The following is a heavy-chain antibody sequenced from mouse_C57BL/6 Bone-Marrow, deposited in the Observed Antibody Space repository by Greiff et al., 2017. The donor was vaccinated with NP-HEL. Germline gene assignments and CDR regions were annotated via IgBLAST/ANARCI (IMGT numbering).Heavy chain of an antibody. CDR3: ARDLYGSSPLYWYFDV. CDR1: GFTFSDYY. D-gene: IGHD1-1*01. Sequence: EVKVVESEGGLVQPGSSMKLSCTASGFTFSDYYMAWVRQVPEKGLEWVANINYDGSSTYYLDSLKSRFIISSDNAKNILYLQMSSLKSEDTATYYCARDLYGSSPLYWYFDVWGTGTTVTVSS. V-gene: IGHV5-16*01. CDR2: INYDGSST. J-gene: IGHJ1*03.